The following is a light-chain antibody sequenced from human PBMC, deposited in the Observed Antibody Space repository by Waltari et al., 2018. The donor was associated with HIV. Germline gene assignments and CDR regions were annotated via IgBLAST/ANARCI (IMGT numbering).Light chain of an antibody. J-gene: IGLJ2*01. CDR1: ALSRHY. V-gene: IGLV3-25*03. Sequence: SYELTQAPSVSVSPGQTANITCSGDALSRHYVFWYQQTSGQAPRMMIFKDTERPSGIPARFSASTSGSTSTLTISGVQAEDEADYYCQSGHNSDSIFGGGTKLTVL. CDR2: KDT. CDR3: QSGHNSDSI.